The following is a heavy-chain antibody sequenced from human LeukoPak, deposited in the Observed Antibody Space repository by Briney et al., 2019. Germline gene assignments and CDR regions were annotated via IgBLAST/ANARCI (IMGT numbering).Heavy chain of an antibody. CDR1: GFTFSSYW. Sequence: PGGSLRLSCAASGFTFSSYWMSWVRQAPGKGLEWVANIKEDGSVKLYVDSVKGRFTISRDNAKNSLNLQMNSLRAEDTAVYYCARGSRDNVAYFKYWGQGTLVTVSS. J-gene: IGHJ1*01. CDR2: IKEDGSVK. CDR3: ARGSRDNVAYFKY. D-gene: IGHD1-1*01. V-gene: IGHV3-7*01.